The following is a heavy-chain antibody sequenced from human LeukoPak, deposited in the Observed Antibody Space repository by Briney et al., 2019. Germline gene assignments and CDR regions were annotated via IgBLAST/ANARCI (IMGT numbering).Heavy chain of an antibody. D-gene: IGHD6-19*01. V-gene: IGHV3-21*01. CDR2: ISSSSSYI. J-gene: IGHJ4*02. Sequence: GGSLGLSCAASGFTFSSYSMNWVRQAPGKGLEWVSSISSSSSYIYYADSVKGRFTISRDNAKNSLYLQMNSLRAEDTAVYYCARVEQQWLVSYFDYWGQGTLVTVSS. CDR1: GFTFSSYS. CDR3: ARVEQQWLVSYFDY.